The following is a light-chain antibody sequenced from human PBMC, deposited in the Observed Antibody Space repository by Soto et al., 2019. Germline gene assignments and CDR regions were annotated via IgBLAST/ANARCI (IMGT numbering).Light chain of an antibody. Sequence: EIELTQSPATLSLSPGETATLSCRASQSVDKFLAWYQQRPGQPPRLLIFDSSNRATGVPVRFSGTGSGTVFTLTIGSLEPEDSALYYCQQYHDWPPLTFGGGTKVEIK. CDR3: QQYHDWPPLT. CDR2: DSS. V-gene: IGKV3-11*01. J-gene: IGKJ4*01. CDR1: QSVDKF.